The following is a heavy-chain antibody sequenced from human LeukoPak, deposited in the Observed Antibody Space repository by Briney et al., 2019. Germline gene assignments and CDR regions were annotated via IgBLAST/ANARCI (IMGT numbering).Heavy chain of an antibody. V-gene: IGHV4-30-2*01. CDR1: GGSISSGGYY. J-gene: IGHJ6*03. CDR2: IYHSGST. CDR3: ARNLIRNYYYMDV. Sequence: PSETLSLTCTVSGGSISSGGYYWSWIRQPRGKGLEWIGYIYHSGSTYYNPSLKSRVTISVDRSKNQFSLKLSSVTAADTAVYYCARNLIRNYYYMDVWGKGTTVTVSS.